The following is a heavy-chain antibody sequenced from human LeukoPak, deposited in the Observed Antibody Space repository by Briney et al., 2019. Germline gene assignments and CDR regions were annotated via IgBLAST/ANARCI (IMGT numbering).Heavy chain of an antibody. CDR2: IYTSGST. V-gene: IGHV4-61*02. Sequence: SETLSLTCTVSGGSISSGSYYWSWIRQPAGKGLEWIGRIYTSGSTNYNPSLKSRVTISVDTSKNQFSLKLSSVTAADTAVYYCARGNPTAEAYYYYYYMDVWGKGTTVTISS. CDR1: GGSISSGSYY. D-gene: IGHD4-17*01. CDR3: ARGNPTAEAYYYYYYMDV. J-gene: IGHJ6*03.